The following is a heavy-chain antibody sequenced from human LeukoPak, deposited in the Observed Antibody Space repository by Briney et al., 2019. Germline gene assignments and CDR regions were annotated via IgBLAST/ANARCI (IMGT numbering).Heavy chain of an antibody. CDR2: IYYSGST. CDR3: ASLGSGWYTGHDAFDI. V-gene: IGHV4-59*01. CDR1: GGSISSYY. Sequence: SETLSLTCTVSGGSISSYYWSWIRQPPGKGLEWIGYIYYSGSTNYNPSLKSRVTISVDTSKNQFSLKLSSVTAADMAVYYCASLGSGWYTGHDAFDIWGQGTMVTVSS. D-gene: IGHD6-19*01. J-gene: IGHJ3*02.